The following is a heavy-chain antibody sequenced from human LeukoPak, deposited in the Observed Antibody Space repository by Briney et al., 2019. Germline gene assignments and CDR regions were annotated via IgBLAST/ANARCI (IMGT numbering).Heavy chain of an antibody. V-gene: IGHV1-8*01. J-gene: IGHJ5*02. CDR1: GYTFTSYD. Sequence: GASVKVSCKASGYTFTSYDINWVRQATGQGLEWMGWMNPNSGNTGYAQKFQGRVTMTRNTSISTAYMELSSLRSEDTVVYYCARASQVAYCSSTSCQNWFDPWGQGTLVTVSS. CDR2: MNPNSGNT. CDR3: ARASQVAYCSSTSCQNWFDP. D-gene: IGHD2-2*01.